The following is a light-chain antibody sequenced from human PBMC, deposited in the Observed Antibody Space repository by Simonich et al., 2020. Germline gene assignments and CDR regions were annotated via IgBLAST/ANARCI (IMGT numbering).Light chain of an antibody. CDR2: STN. CDR3: VLYMGSGIGV. V-gene: IGLV8-61*01. CDR1: SGSVSTSYY. Sequence: QTVVTQEPSFSVSPGGTVTLTCGLSSGSVSTSYYPSWYQQTPGQAPRTLIYSTNTSSSGVPDRFSGSILGNKAALTITGAQADDESDYYCVLYMGSGIGVFGGGTKLTVL. J-gene: IGLJ3*02.